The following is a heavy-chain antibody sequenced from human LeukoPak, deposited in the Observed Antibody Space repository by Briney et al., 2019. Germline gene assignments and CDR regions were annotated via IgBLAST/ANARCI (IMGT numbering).Heavy chain of an antibody. CDR1: GFTFSSYA. D-gene: IGHD5-24*01. J-gene: IGHJ3*02. CDR2: ISYDGSNK. Sequence: PGRSLRLSCAASGFTFSSYAMHWVRQAPGKGLEWVAVISYDGSNKYYADSVKGRFTISRDNSKNTLYLQMNSLRAEDTAVYYCANLERWLLEPGAFDIWGQGTMVTVSS. V-gene: IGHV3-30-3*01. CDR3: ANLERWLLEPGAFDI.